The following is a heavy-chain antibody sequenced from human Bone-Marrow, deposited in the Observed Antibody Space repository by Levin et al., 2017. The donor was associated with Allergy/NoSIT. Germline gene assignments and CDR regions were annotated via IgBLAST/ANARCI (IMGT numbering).Heavy chain of an antibody. Sequence: LSLTCAASGFIFRDYYMSWIRQTPGKGLEWVSYIGESGSPIYYAESVRGRFTISRDSVNNSLYLQMNGLRAEDTAIYYCARGSSSPDFWGQGTLVTVSS. V-gene: IGHV3-11*01. J-gene: IGHJ4*02. CDR2: IGESGSPI. D-gene: IGHD6-13*01. CDR3: ARGSSSPDF. CDR1: GFIFRDYY.